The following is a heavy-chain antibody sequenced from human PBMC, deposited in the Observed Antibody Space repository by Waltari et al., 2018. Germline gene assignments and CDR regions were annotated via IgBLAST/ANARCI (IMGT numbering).Heavy chain of an antibody. CDR2: IYYSGST. Sequence: QLQLQESGPGLVKPSETLSLTCTVSGGSISSSSSYWGWIRQPPGKGLEWIGSIYYSGSTYYNPSLKSRVTISVDTSKNQFSLKLSSVTAADTAVYYCARHGGLLWFGELLQNYYYYYMDVWGKGTTVTVSS. D-gene: IGHD3-10*01. J-gene: IGHJ6*03. V-gene: IGHV4-39*01. CDR1: GGSISSSSSY. CDR3: ARHGGLLWFGELLQNYYYYYMDV.